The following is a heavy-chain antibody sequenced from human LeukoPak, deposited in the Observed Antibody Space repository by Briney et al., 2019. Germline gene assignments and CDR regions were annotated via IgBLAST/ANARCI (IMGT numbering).Heavy chain of an antibody. J-gene: IGHJ4*02. CDR1: GVSISTHY. D-gene: IGHD3-22*01. CDR2: MYYSGST. Sequence: SETLSLTCTVSGVSISTHYWSWIRQPPGKGLEWIGYMYYSGSTNYNPSLKSRVTISVDTSKNQFSLKLSSVTAADTAVYYCARQYYDSSGYSYYFDFWGQGTLVTVSS. V-gene: IGHV4-59*08. CDR3: ARQYYDSSGYSYYFDF.